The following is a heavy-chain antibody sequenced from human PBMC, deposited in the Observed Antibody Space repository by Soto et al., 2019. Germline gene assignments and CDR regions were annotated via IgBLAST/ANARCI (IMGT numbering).Heavy chain of an antibody. CDR3: ARAYLGRLPRRADYYYAMDV. CDR2: ISYYGTNE. D-gene: IGHD1-26*01. Sequence: GSLRLSCEASGFTFSGYGMHWVRQAPGKGLEWVAVISYYGTNEYYEDSVKGRFTISRDNSKNTLYLQMNSLRIEDTAVYFCARAYLGRLPRRADYYYAMDVWGRGTTVTVSS. J-gene: IGHJ6*02. V-gene: IGHV3-30*03. CDR1: GFTFSGYG.